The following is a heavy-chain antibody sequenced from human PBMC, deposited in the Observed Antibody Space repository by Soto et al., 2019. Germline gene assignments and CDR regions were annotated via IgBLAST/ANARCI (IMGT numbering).Heavy chain of an antibody. Sequence: GGSLRLGCASSRFTFNSYDMHWFRQDTGKGLEWVSAIGTAGDTYYPGSVKGRFTISRENAKNSLYLQMNSLRAGDTAVYYCARAPVRTPRITIFGVVSHYYYGMDVWGQGTTVTVSS. V-gene: IGHV3-13*01. CDR1: RFTFNSYD. CDR2: IGTAGDT. D-gene: IGHD3-3*01. CDR3: ARAPVRTPRITIFGVVSHYYYGMDV. J-gene: IGHJ6*02.